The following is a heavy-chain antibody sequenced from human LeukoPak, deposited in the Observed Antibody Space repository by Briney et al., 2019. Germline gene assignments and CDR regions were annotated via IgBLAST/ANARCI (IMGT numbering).Heavy chain of an antibody. V-gene: IGHV4-59*01. CDR1: GGSISSYY. CDR3: ARVPLGTEAGFDY. CDR2: IYYSGST. J-gene: IGHJ4*02. D-gene: IGHD7-27*01. Sequence: SETLSLTCTVSGGSISSYYWSWIRQPPGKGLEWIGYIYYSGSTNYNPSLKSRVTISVDTSKNQFSLKLSSVTAADTAVYYCARVPLGTEAGFDYWGQGTLVTVSS.